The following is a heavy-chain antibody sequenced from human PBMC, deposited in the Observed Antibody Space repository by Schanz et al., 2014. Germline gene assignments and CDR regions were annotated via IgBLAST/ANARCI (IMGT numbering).Heavy chain of an antibody. CDR2: FCPGDGTT. V-gene: IGHV3-NL1*01. CDR3: ARRVPYSFGLDV. Sequence: QVQLVESGGGVVQPGGSLRLSCAASGFSFSSYGMHWVRQAPGKGLEWLSIFCPGDGTTYYADSVKGRFTVSRDNSKNIVYLQMNRLRAEDTAMYYCARRVPYSFGLDVWGQGATVTVSS. J-gene: IGHJ6*02. CDR1: GFSFSSYG. D-gene: IGHD1-1*01.